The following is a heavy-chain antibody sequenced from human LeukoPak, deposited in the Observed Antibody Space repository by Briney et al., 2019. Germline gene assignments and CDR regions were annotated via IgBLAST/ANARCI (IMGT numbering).Heavy chain of an antibody. D-gene: IGHD2-2*01. J-gene: IGHJ5*02. CDR2: IIPIFGTA. V-gene: IGHV1-69*13. Sequence: ASVTVSCTASGGTFSSYAISWVRQAPGQGLEWMGGIIPIFGTANYAQKFQGRVTITADESTSTAYMELSSLRSEDTAVYYCAREILVPAAFPAFDPWGQGTLVTVSS. CDR1: GGTFSSYA. CDR3: AREILVPAAFPAFDP.